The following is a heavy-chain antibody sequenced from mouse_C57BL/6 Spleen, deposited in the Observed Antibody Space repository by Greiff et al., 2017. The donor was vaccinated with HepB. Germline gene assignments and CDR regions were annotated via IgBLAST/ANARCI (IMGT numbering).Heavy chain of an antibody. CDR3: AREGGAAPAWCAY. CDR1: GYTFTSYW. V-gene: IGHV1-52*01. J-gene: IGHJ3*01. CDR2: IDPSDSET. D-gene: IGHD3-3*01. Sequence: VQLKPPGAELVRPGSSVKLSCKASGYTFTSYWMHWVKQRPIQGLEWIGNIDPSDSETHYNQKFKDKATLTVDKSSSTAYMQLSSLTSEDSAVYYCAREGGAAPAWCAYWGQGTLVTVSA.